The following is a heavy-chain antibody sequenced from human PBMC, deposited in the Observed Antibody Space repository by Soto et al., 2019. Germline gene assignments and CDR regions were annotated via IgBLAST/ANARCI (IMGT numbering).Heavy chain of an antibody. Sequence: QVQLQESGPGLVKPSETLSLTCTVSGGSISSYYWSWIRQPPGKGLEWIGYIYYSGSTNYNPSLKSRVTMSVDTSKNQFSLKLSSVTAADTAVYYCASGFSTTFDYWGQGTLVTVSS. V-gene: IGHV4-59*01. D-gene: IGHD2-2*01. CDR1: GGSISSYY. CDR2: IYYSGST. CDR3: ASGFSTTFDY. J-gene: IGHJ4*02.